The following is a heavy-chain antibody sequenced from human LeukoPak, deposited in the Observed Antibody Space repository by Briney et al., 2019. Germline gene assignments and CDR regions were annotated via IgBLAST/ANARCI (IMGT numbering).Heavy chain of an antibody. V-gene: IGHV3-30*18. CDR3: AKFYGDYDFY. CDR2: ISYDGSNK. Sequence: GGSLRLSCAASGFTFSSYGMHWVRQAPGKGLEWVAVISYDGSNKYYADSVRGRFTISRDNSKNTLYLQMNSLRAEDTAVYYCAKFYGDYDFYWGQGTLVTVSS. CDR1: GFTFSSYG. D-gene: IGHD4-17*01. J-gene: IGHJ4*02.